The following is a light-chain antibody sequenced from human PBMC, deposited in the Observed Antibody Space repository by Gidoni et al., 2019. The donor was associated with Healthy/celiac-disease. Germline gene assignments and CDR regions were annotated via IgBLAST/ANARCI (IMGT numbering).Light chain of an antibody. Sequence: EIVMTQSPATLSVSPGERATPSCRASQSVSSNFAWYQQKPGQAPRLLIYGASTRAPGIPARFSGSGSGTEFTLTISSLQSEDFAVYYCQQYNNWPPYTFGQGTKLEIK. CDR3: QQYNNWPPYT. CDR2: GAS. CDR1: QSVSSN. V-gene: IGKV3-15*01. J-gene: IGKJ2*01.